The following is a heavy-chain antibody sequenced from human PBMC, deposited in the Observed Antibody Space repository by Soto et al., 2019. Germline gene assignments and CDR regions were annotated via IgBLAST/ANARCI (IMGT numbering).Heavy chain of an antibody. Sequence: QVQXVESGGDVVQPGXSLRLSCAASGFPFSTYGMHWVRQAPGKGLEWVAIIWNDGSNKYYADSVKGRXTISXDNXXXXXXXXXXXXXXXXXXXYXCARDXQPQXDYXXWSGLDSFDIWGQGTMVXVSS. CDR1: GFPFSTYG. CDR2: IWNDGSNK. CDR3: ARDXQPQXDYXXWSGLDSFDI. V-gene: IGHV3-33*01. J-gene: IGHJ3*02. D-gene: IGHD3-3*01.